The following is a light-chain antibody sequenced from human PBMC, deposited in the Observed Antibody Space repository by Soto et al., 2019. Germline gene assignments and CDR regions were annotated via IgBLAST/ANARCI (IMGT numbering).Light chain of an antibody. V-gene: IGLV2-8*01. Sequence: QSALTQPPSASGSLGQSVTISCTGTSSDVGGYNHVSWYQQHPGKAPKLLIYDVSYRPSGVPDRFSGSKSGNTASLTVSGLQSEDETDYYCSSYAGSNSLVFGTGTKLTVL. CDR1: SSDVGGYNH. CDR3: SSYAGSNSLV. J-gene: IGLJ1*01. CDR2: DVS.